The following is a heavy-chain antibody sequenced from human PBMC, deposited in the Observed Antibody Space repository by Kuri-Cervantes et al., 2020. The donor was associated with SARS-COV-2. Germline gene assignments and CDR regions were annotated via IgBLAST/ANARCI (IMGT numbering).Heavy chain of an antibody. Sequence: SETLSLTCAVSGYSISSGYYWGWIRQPPGKGLEWIGSIYHSGSTYYNPSLKSRVTISVDTSKNRFSLKLSSVTAADTAVYYCARITSRRGIDYWGQGTLVTVSS. CDR1: GYSISSGYY. V-gene: IGHV4-38-2*01. CDR3: ARITSRRGIDY. CDR2: IYHSGST. J-gene: IGHJ4*02. D-gene: IGHD3-16*01.